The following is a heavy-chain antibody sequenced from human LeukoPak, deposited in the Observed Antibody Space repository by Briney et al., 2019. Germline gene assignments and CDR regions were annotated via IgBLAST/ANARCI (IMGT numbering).Heavy chain of an antibody. Sequence: ASVKVSCKASGYTFTGYYMHWVRQAPGQGLEWMGWINPNSGGTNYAQKFQGRVTMTRDTSISTAYMELSRLRSDDTAVYYCATGIGRQWLDFDYWGQGTLVTVSS. CDR1: GYTFTGYY. J-gene: IGHJ4*02. D-gene: IGHD6-19*01. CDR2: INPNSGGT. V-gene: IGHV1-2*02. CDR3: ATGIGRQWLDFDY.